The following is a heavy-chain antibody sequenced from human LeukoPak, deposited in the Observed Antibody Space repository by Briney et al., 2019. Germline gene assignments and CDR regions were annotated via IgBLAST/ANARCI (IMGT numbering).Heavy chain of an antibody. CDR3: ARQYQLLYPDY. V-gene: IGHV4-38-2*01. J-gene: IGHJ4*02. CDR2: IYHSGST. Sequence: SETLSLTCAVSGYSINSDCYWGWIRQPPGKGPEWIGSIYHSGSTYYNPSLKSRVTISVDTSTNQFSLKLNSVTAADTAVYYCARQYQLLYPDYWGQGTLVTVSS. D-gene: IGHD2-2*02. CDR1: GYSINSDCY.